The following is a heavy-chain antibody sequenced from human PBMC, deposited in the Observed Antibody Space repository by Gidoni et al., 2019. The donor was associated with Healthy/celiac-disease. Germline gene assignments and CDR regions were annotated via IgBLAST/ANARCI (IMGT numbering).Heavy chain of an antibody. CDR3: ARGWPKAAFDI. CDR2: ITPNSGGT. V-gene: IGHV1-2*06. J-gene: IGHJ3*02. CDR1: GSTFTGYY. Sequence: QVQLVQSGAEVKKPGASVKVSCKASGSTFTGYYMPWVRQAPGQGIDWMGRITPNSGGTNYAQKFQGRVTMTRDTSIRTAYMELSRLRSDDTAVYYCARGWPKAAFDIWGQGTMVTVSS. D-gene: IGHD2-15*01.